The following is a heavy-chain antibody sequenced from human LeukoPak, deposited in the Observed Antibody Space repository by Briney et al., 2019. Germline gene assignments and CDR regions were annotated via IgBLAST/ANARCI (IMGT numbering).Heavy chain of an antibody. CDR3: AILGVDTMIVVEDY. CDR2: IRYDGSNK. Sequence: GGSLRLSCAASGFTFSSYGMHWVRQAPGKGLEWVAFIRYDGSNKYYADSVKGRFTISRDNSKNTLYLQMNSLRAEDTAVYYCAILGVDTMIVVEDYWGQGTLVTVSS. D-gene: IGHD3-22*01. V-gene: IGHV3-30*02. CDR1: GFTFSSYG. J-gene: IGHJ4*02.